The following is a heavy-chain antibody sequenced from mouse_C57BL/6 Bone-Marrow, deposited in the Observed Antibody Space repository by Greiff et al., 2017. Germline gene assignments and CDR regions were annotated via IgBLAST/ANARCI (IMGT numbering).Heavy chain of an antibody. CDR1: GYTFTDYE. Sequence: VQLQQSGAELVRPGASVTLSCKASGYTFTDYEMHWVKQTPVHGLEWIGAIDPETGGTSYNQKFKGKAIMTADKSSSTDYLEHRSLPSAVSAVYYCDLHWYPWFAYWGTGTLVTVSA. CDR2: IDPETGGT. CDR3: DLHWYPWFAY. V-gene: IGHV1-15*01. J-gene: IGHJ3*01. D-gene: IGHD2-1*01.